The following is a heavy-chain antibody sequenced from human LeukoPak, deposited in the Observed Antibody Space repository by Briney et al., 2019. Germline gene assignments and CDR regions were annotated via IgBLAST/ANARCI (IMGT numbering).Heavy chain of an antibody. Sequence: GASLKVSCKASGGTFSSYAISWVRQAPGQGLEWMGGIIPIFGTANYARKFQGRVTITTDESTSTAYMELSSLRSEDTAVYYCARGSSSSPLNLDYWGQGTLVTVSS. CDR2: IIPIFGTA. CDR1: GGTFSSYA. V-gene: IGHV1-69*05. D-gene: IGHD6-6*01. J-gene: IGHJ4*02. CDR3: ARGSSSSPLNLDY.